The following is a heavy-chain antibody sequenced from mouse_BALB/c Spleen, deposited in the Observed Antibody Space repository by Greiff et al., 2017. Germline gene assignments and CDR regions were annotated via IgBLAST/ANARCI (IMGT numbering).Heavy chain of an antibody. CDR1: GYSITSDYA. D-gene: IGHD1-1*01. V-gene: IGHV3-2*02. Sequence: EVKLQESGPGLVKPSQSLSLTCTVTGYSITSDYAWNWIRQFPGNKLEWMGYISYSGSTSYNPSLKSRISITRDTSKNQFFLQLNSVTTEDTATYYCARDYYGSSAYWYFDVWGAGTTVTVSS. CDR2: ISYSGST. CDR3: ARDYYGSSAYWYFDV. J-gene: IGHJ1*01.